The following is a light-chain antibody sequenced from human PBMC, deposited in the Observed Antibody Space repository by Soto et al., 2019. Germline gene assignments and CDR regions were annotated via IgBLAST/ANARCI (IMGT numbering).Light chain of an antibody. CDR2: KAS. Sequence: DIQMTQSPSTLSVSVGDRVTITCRASQSISSWLAWYQQKPGKATKLLIYKASSLESGVPSRFRGSVSGTEVTLTISSLQPDDFATYYCQQYNSLPTFGQGTKVEIK. CDR3: QQYNSLPT. J-gene: IGKJ1*01. CDR1: QSISSW. V-gene: IGKV1-5*03.